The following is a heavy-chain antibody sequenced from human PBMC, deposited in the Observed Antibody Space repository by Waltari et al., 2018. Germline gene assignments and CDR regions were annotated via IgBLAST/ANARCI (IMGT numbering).Heavy chain of an antibody. J-gene: IGHJ4*02. CDR3: SDPPSDF. D-gene: IGHD2-21*01. Sequence: VQLGEPGGALGQPGGSLRLARAPSGLNFNQPWMSGVRQAPGKGLEWVASIKEDGGEANYLESVKGRFTISRDNAKNSLFLQMNSLRAEDTAVYYCSDPPSDFWGQGTQVIVSS. CDR1: GLNFNQPW. V-gene: IGHV3-7*03. CDR2: IKEDGGEA.